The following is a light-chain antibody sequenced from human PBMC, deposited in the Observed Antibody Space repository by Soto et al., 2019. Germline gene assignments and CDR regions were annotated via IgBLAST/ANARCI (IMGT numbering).Light chain of an antibody. CDR2: DAS. CDR1: QSVSSY. Sequence: EIVLTQSPATLSLSPGERATLSCSASQSVSSYLGWYQQKPGQAPRLLIHDASNRATGIPARFSGSGSGTDFTLTISSLEPDDFAVYYCQQRSTWPRTFGQGTKVEIK. V-gene: IGKV3-11*01. J-gene: IGKJ1*01. CDR3: QQRSTWPRT.